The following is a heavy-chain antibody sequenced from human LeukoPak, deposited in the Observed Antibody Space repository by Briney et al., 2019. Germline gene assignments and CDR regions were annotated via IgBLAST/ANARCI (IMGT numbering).Heavy chain of an antibody. CDR2: ISGSGGST. CDR1: GFTFSSYA. D-gene: IGHD1-14*01. CDR3: ARDRIRGDY. Sequence: GGSLRLSCAASGFTFSSYAMTWVRQAPGKGLEWVSGISGSGGSTYYADSVKGRFTISRDNAKNTLYLQMNSLRAEDTAVYYCARDRIRGDYWGQGTLVTVSS. J-gene: IGHJ4*02. V-gene: IGHV3-23*01.